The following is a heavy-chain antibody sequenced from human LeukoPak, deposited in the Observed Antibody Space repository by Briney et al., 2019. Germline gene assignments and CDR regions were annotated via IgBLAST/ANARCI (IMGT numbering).Heavy chain of an antibody. CDR3: ARIYCSGGSCTFDY. V-gene: IGHV3-7*04. D-gene: IGHD2-15*01. CDR2: IKPDGSDK. CDR1: GFTFNSYW. Sequence: GGSLRLSCAASGFTFNSYWMTWVRQAPGKGLEWVASIKPDGSDKYYADSVKGRFTISRDNAKNSLYLQMNSLRAEDTPAYYCARIYCSGGSCTFDYWGQGTLVTVSS. J-gene: IGHJ4*02.